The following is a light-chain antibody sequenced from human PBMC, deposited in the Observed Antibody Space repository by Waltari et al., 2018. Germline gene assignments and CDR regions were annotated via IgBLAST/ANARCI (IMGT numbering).Light chain of an antibody. V-gene: IGKV1-12*01. CDR2: GAS. CDR3: LQANSFPYT. Sequence: DIQMTQSPSSVPASVGDRVTITCRASQDISSWLAWYQPKQGTAPKLLIYGASSLQTGVPSRFSGSRSGTDFTLTITNLQPEDFATYYCLQANSFPYTFGQGTKLEIK. CDR1: QDISSW. J-gene: IGKJ2*01.